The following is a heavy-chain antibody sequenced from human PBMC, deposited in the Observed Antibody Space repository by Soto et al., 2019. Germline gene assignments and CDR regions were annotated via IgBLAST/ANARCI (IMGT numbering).Heavy chain of an antibody. CDR3: ARQITMARGIDF. D-gene: IGHD3-10*01. CDR2: VSFNENT. CDR1: GGSISSGGYY. Sequence: QVQLLESGPGLVKDSETLSLTCSISGGSISSGGYYWSWVRQRPGKGLEWIGYVSFNENTYYNQSVMRRVTLSFGSSKSQFSLRLSSVTAADASVYYCARQITMARGIDFWGPGISVSVSS. V-gene: IGHV4-31*03. J-gene: IGHJ4*02.